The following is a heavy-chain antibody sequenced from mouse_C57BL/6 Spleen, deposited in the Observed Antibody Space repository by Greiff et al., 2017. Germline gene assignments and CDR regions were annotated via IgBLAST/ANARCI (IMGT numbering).Heavy chain of an antibody. CDR1: GYTFTSYW. CDR3: ARSPRGYDYDGYTMDY. D-gene: IGHD2-4*01. CDR2: IHPTSGST. V-gene: IGHV1-64*01. J-gene: IGHJ4*01. Sequence: QVQLQQPGAELVKPGASVKLSCKASGYTFTSYWMHWVKQRPGQGLEWIGMIHPTSGSTNYNEKFKSKATLTVDKSSSTAYMQLSSLTSEDSAVYYCARSPRGYDYDGYTMDYWGQGTSVTVSS.